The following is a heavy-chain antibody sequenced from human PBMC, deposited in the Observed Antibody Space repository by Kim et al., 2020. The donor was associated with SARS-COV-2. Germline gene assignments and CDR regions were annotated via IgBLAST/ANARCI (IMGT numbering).Heavy chain of an antibody. J-gene: IGHJ4*02. CDR1: GFTFSGSA. V-gene: IGHV3-73*01. CDR3: IGGCPFDY. CDR2: IRSKANSYAT. Sequence: GGSLKLSCAASGFTFSGSAMHWVRQASGKGLEWVGRIRSKANSYATAYAASVKGRFTISRDDSKNTAYLQMNSLKTEDTAVYYCIGGCPFDYWGQGTLVTVSS. D-gene: IGHD1-26*01.